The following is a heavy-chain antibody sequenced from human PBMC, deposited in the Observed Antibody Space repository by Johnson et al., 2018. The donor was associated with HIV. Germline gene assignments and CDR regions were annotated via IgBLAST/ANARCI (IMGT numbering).Heavy chain of an antibody. Sequence: QVQLVESGGGLVQPGRSLRLSCAASGFTFEDYALHWVRQAPGKGLAWVAGTSYDGSNKYYADSVTGRFTISRDNSKNTLYLQMNSLRAEDTAVFYCARAYNDAFDIWGQGTMVTVSS. CDR3: ARAYNDAFDI. J-gene: IGHJ3*02. CDR2: TSYDGSNK. V-gene: IGHV3-30*04. D-gene: IGHD5-24*01. CDR1: GFTFEDYA.